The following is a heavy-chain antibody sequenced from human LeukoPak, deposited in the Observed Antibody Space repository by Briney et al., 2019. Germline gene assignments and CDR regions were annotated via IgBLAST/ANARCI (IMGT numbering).Heavy chain of an antibody. D-gene: IGHD6-19*01. V-gene: IGHV4-39*07. J-gene: IGHJ5*02. CDR3: ARVHGQWLVSNWFDP. CDR1: GGSISSSSYY. CDR2: IYYSGST. Sequence: PSETLSLTCTVSGGSISSSSYYWGWIRQPPGKGLEWIGSIYYSGSTYYNPSLKSRVTISVDTSKDQFSLKLSSVTAADTAVYYCARVHGQWLVSNWFDPWGQGTLVTVSS.